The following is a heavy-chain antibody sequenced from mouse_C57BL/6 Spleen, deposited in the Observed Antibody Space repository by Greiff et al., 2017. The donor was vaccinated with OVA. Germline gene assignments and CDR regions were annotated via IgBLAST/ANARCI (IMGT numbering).Heavy chain of an antibody. J-gene: IGHJ2*01. D-gene: IGHD1-1*01. Sequence: HVQLQQPGTELVKPGASVKLSCKASGYTFTSYWMHWVKQRPGLGLEWIGNINPSNGGTNYNEKFKSKATLTVDKSSSTAYMQLSSLTSEDSAVYYCARSRITTVVARGVFDYWGQGTTLTVSS. V-gene: IGHV1-53*01. CDR3: ARSRITTVVARGVFDY. CDR1: GYTFTSYW. CDR2: INPSNGGT.